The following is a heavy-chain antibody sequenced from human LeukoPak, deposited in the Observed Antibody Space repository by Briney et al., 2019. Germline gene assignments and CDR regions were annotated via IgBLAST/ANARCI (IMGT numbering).Heavy chain of an antibody. J-gene: IGHJ3*02. CDR1: GFTFSGYA. CDR3: ARDGRVWAFDI. D-gene: IGHD3-16*01. CDR2: ISGSGGST. Sequence: GGSLRLSCAASGFTFSGYAMSWVRQAPGKGVEWVSAISGSGGSTYYADSVKGRFTISRDNSKNSLYLQMNSLRAEDTAVYYCARDGRVWAFDIWGQGTMVTVSS. V-gene: IGHV3-23*01.